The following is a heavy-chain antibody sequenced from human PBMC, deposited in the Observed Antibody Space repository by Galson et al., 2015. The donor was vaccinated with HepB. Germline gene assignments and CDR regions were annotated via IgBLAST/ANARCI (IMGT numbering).Heavy chain of an antibody. CDR1: GFTFSSYA. V-gene: IGHV3-30*04. J-gene: IGHJ1*01. CDR3: ARGTYGDKSSEYFQH. CDR2: ISYDGSNK. Sequence: SLRLSCAASGFTFSSYAMHWVRQAPGKGLEWVAAISYDGSNKYYADSVKGRFTISRDNSKNTLYLQMNSLRAEDTAVYYCARGTYGDKSSEYFQHWGQGTLVTVSS. D-gene: IGHD4/OR15-4a*01.